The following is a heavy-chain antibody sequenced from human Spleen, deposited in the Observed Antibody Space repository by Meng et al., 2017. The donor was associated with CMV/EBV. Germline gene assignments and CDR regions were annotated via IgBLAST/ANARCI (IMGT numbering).Heavy chain of an antibody. CDR2: INHSGST. CDR1: GGSFSGYY. CDR3: ATGTTGFISY. D-gene: IGHD4-17*01. V-gene: IGHV4-34*01. J-gene: IGHJ4*02. Sequence: GQLQQGGAGLLKPSETLSLTRAVYGGSFSGYYWSWIRQPPGKGLEWIGEINHSGSTNYNPSLKSRVTISVDTSKNQFSLKLSSVTAADTAVYYCATGTTGFISYWGQGTLVTVSS.